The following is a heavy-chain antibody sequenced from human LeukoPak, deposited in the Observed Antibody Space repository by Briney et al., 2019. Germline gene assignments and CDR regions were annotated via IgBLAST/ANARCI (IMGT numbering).Heavy chain of an antibody. D-gene: IGHD2-2*01. J-gene: IGHJ4*02. CDR1: GYTFTGYY. CDR3: ARDEPIVVVPAALLDY. Sequence: GASVKVSCKASGYTFTGYYMHWVRQAPGQGLEWMGWINPNSGGTNYAQKFQGRVTMTRDTSISTAYMELSRLRSDDTAVYYCARDEPIVVVPAALLDYWGQGTLVTVSS. V-gene: IGHV1-2*02. CDR2: INPNSGGT.